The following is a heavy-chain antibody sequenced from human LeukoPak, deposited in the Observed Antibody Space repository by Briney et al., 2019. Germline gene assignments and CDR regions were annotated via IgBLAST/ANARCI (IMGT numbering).Heavy chain of an antibody. CDR2: ISSSSSTI. Sequence: GGSLRLSCAASGFTFNSCEMNWVRQAPGKGLEWVSYISSSSSTIYYADSVKGRFTISRDNAKNSLYLQMNSLRAEDTAVYYCARVKAAVEDYWGQGTLVAVSS. V-gene: IGHV3-48*03. CDR3: ARVKAAVEDY. CDR1: GFTFNSCE. J-gene: IGHJ4*02. D-gene: IGHD5-24*01.